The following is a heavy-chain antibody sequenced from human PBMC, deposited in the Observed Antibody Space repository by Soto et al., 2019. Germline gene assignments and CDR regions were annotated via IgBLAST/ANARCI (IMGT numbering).Heavy chain of an antibody. CDR2: VYNSGST. CDR1: GGSISSNY. J-gene: IGHJ4*02. CDR3: ARYRREAVAGYTLDN. Sequence: PSETLSLTCTVSGGSISSNYWTWIRQPPGKGLEWIGYVYNSGSTNYNPSLESRVTISEDTSKSQFSLKVNSMTAADTAVYYCARYRREAVAGYTLDNWGQGILVTVS. D-gene: IGHD6-13*01. V-gene: IGHV4-59*01.